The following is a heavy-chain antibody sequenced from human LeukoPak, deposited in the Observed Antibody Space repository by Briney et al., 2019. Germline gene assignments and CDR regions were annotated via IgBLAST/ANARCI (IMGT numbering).Heavy chain of an antibody. J-gene: IGHJ4*02. CDR2: ISDSGSNV. CDR3: AKEGRSSTPGY. V-gene: IGHV3-21*01. CDR1: GFTFSNYN. D-gene: IGHD6-6*01. Sequence: GGSLRLSCAASGFTFSNYNMDWVRQAPGRGLEWVSSISDSGSNVYYADSVEGRFTISRDNAKNSLFLQMNSLRAEDTAVYYCAKEGRSSTPGYWGQGTLVTVSS.